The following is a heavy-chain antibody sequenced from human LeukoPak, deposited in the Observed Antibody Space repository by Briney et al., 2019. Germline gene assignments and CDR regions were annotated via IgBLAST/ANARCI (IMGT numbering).Heavy chain of an antibody. CDR3: ARFASIAGDY. D-gene: IGHD6-6*01. J-gene: IGHJ4*02. CDR1: GFTFSGYA. Sequence: GGSLRLSCAASGFTFSGYAMHWVRQAPGKGLEGVAVISYDGSNKYYADSVKGRFTISRDNSKNTLYLQMNSLRAEDTAVYYCARFASIAGDYWGQGTLVTVSS. V-gene: IGHV3-30*04. CDR2: ISYDGSNK.